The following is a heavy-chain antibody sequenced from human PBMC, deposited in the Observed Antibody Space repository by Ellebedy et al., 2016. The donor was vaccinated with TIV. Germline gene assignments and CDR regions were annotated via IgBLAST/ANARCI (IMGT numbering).Heavy chain of an antibody. CDR1: GGSFSGFF. J-gene: IGHJ5*02. CDR3: ARVSGFSDFVVDKAPTRWFDP. D-gene: IGHD5-18*01. Sequence: MPSETLSLTCTLSGGSFSGFFWCWIRQPPGKGLEWIGDINQSGSTKYNPSLESRVSLAVDTSKNVFSLTLRPVTAADTAVYYCARVSGFSDFVVDKAPTRWFDPWGQGALVTVSS. V-gene: IGHV4-34*01. CDR2: INQSGST.